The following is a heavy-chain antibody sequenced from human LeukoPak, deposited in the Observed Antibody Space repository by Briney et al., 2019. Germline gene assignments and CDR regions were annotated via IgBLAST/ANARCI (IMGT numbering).Heavy chain of an antibody. Sequence: ASVKVSCKASGYTFTSYYMHWVRQAPGQGLEWMGIINPSGGSTSYAQKFQGRVTITADKSTSTAYMELSSLRSEDTAVYYCASKPSGYYYEKPFDYWGQGTLVTVSS. J-gene: IGHJ4*02. CDR2: INPSGGST. V-gene: IGHV1-46*01. D-gene: IGHD3-22*01. CDR1: GYTFTSYY. CDR3: ASKPSGYYYEKPFDY.